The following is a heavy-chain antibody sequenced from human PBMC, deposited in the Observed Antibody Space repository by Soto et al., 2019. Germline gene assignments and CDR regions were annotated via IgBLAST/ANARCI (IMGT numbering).Heavy chain of an antibody. CDR1: GFTFSSYA. CDR2: ISFDGSKT. CDR3: AIDQNHYGDYGGCVDR. D-gene: IGHD4-17*01. J-gene: IGHJ5*02. V-gene: IGHV3-30-3*01. Sequence: QVQLVESGGGVVQPGRSQRLSCEASGFTFSSYALHWVRQAPGKGLEWVAGISFDGSKTYHADSVKGRFTISRDNSKNTLHLQMNSLRLEDTAMYYCAIDQNHYGDYGGCVDRWGQGTLVTVSS.